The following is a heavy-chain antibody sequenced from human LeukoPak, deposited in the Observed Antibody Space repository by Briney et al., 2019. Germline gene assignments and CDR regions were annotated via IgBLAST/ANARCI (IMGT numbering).Heavy chain of an antibody. Sequence: SETLSLTFTVSGGSNRSYFRSLIRQPPGKGLEWIGYIYYSGSNNYNSPLQSQVTISADTSQNQFSLELSSVTAADTAVYYCAGIGGIPWGSFDIWGQGTMVTVSS. CDR1: GGSNRSYF. D-gene: IGHD1-26*01. CDR2: IYYSGSN. V-gene: IGHV4-59*01. J-gene: IGHJ3*02. CDR3: AGIGGIPWGSFDI.